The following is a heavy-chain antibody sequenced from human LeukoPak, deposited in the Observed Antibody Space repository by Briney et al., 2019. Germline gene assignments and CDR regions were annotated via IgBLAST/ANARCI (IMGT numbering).Heavy chain of an antibody. J-gene: IGHJ6*02. D-gene: IGHD5-12*01. CDR2: ISAYNGNT. Sequence: ASVKVSCKASGYTFTSYGISWVRQAPGQGLEWMGWISAYNGNTNYAQKLQGRVTMTTDTSTSTAYMELRSLRSDDTAVYYCARDNSGYAASPMQWLVEGYYYGMDVWGQGTTVTVSS. CDR1: GYTFTSYG. CDR3: ARDNSGYAASPMQWLVEGYYYGMDV. V-gene: IGHV1-18*01.